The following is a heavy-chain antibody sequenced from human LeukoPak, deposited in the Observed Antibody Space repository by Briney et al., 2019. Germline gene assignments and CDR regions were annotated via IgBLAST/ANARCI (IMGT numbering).Heavy chain of an antibody. D-gene: IGHD4-23*01. V-gene: IGHV1-69*04. CDR3: ATTTRIGGTVLTTD. CDR2: IIHVLGIA. Sequence: SVKLSCKASGGTFSSYAISWVRQAPGQGLEWMGRIIHVLGIANYAQKFQGRVTITADKSTSTAYMEMSSLRSEDTAVYYCATTTRIGGTVLTTDRDQGTLVTVSS. J-gene: IGHJ4*02. CDR1: GGTFSSYA.